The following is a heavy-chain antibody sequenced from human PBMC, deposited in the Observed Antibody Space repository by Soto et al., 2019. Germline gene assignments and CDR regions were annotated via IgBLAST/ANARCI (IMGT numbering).Heavy chain of an antibody. CDR1: GGSISSYY. CDR2: IYYSGST. V-gene: IGHV4-59*01. Sequence: PSETLSLTCTVSGGSISSYYWSWIRQPPGKGLEWIGYIYYSGSTNYNPSLKSRVTISVDTSKNQFSPKLSSVTAADTAVYYCARGGIVATIWWFDPWGQGTLVTVSS. J-gene: IGHJ5*02. CDR3: ARGGIVATIWWFDP. D-gene: IGHD5-12*01.